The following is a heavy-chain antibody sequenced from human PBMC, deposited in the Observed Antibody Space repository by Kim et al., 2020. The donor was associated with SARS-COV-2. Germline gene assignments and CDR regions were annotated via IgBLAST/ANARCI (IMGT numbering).Heavy chain of an antibody. V-gene: IGHV3-23*01. J-gene: IGHJ1*01. CDR3: ANLVQAAEH. CDR2: GGST. D-gene: IGHD2-8*01. Sequence: GGSTYYADSVKGRFTISRDNSKNTLYLQMNSRRAEDTAVYYCANLVQAAEHWGQGTLVTVSS.